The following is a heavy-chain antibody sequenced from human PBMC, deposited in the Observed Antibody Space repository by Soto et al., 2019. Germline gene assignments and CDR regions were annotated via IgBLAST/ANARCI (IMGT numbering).Heavy chain of an antibody. V-gene: IGHV3-23*01. CDR1: GFTFNSYA. Sequence: EVRLMESGGGVLQPGGSQRLSCVASGFTFNSYAMSWVRQTPEKGLEWVSAISGSGWQTYYAESVQGRFTISRDNSKTTVYLHMNRLRAEDSGIYYCAKGRYFDASGGCANFWGRGTLVPVS. J-gene: IGHJ2*01. CDR3: AKGRYFDASGGCANF. D-gene: IGHD3-9*01. CDR2: ISGSGWQT.